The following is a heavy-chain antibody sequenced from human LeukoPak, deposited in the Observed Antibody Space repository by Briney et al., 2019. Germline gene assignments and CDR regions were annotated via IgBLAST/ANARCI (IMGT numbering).Heavy chain of an antibody. D-gene: IGHD3-22*01. CDR1: GYTFTSHA. CDR3: ARDFYGPNYDSSGYYVY. J-gene: IGHJ4*02. V-gene: IGHV1-18*04. CDR2: ISADNGNT. Sequence: ASVKVSCKASGYTFTSHAISWVRQAPGQGLEWMGWISADNGNTNYAQKVQDRVTMTTDTSTSTAYMELRSLRSDDTAVYYCARDFYGPNYDSSGYYVYWGQGTLVTVSS.